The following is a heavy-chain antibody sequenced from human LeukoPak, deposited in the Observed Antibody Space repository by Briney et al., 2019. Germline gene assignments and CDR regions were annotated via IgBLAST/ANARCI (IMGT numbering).Heavy chain of an antibody. CDR3: ARESRDWGSFDY. Sequence: SETLSLTCTVAGGSISSHYWSWIRQPPGKGLEWIGYIYYSGSTNYNPSLKSRVTISEDTSKNQFSLKLSSVTAADTAVYYCARESRDWGSFDYWGQGTLVTVSS. CDR2: IYYSGST. D-gene: IGHD7-27*01. J-gene: IGHJ4*02. CDR1: GGSISSHY. V-gene: IGHV4-59*11.